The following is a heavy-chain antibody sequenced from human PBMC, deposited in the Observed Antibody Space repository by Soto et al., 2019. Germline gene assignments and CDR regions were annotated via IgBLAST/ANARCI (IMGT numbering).Heavy chain of an antibody. J-gene: IGHJ6*03. Sequence: GGSLRLSCAASGFTFSSYVMHWVRQAPGKGLEWVAVISYDGTNKYYADSVKGRFTISRDNSKNTLYLQMNSLRTEDTAVYYCAKVAAAGTLVYYYMDIRGKGTTVTVSS. D-gene: IGHD6-13*01. CDR2: ISYDGTNK. CDR1: GFTFSSYV. V-gene: IGHV3-30*18. CDR3: AKVAAAGTLVYYYMDI.